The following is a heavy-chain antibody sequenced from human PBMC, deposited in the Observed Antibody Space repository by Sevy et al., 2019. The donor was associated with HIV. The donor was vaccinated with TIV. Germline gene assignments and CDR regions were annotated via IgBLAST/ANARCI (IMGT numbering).Heavy chain of an antibody. CDR3: ARAASYPYYYYYLDV. J-gene: IGHJ6*03. CDR1: GFTFSDYY. D-gene: IGHD3-10*01. Sequence: GGSLRLSCAASGFTFSDYYMSWIRQAPGKGLEWVSYIYDGDSTTYYADSVKGRFTISRDNAKNSLYLQMNSLRAEDTALYYCARAASYPYYYYYLDVWGKGTTVTVSS. V-gene: IGHV3-11*01. CDR2: IYDGDSTT.